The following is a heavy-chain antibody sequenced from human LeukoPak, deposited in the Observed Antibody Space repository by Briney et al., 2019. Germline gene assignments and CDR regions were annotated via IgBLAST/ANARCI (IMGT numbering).Heavy chain of an antibody. J-gene: IGHJ4*02. Sequence: SVKVSCKASGGTFINYAINWVRQAPGQGLEWMGGIIPIFGTAHYAQKFQGRVTITADEFTNTAYMELRSLRSEDTAVYYCARGWLAETTVVTPYNYWGQGTLVTVSS. V-gene: IGHV1-69*01. D-gene: IGHD4-23*01. CDR1: GGTFINYA. CDR3: ARGWLAETTVVTPYNY. CDR2: IIPIFGTA.